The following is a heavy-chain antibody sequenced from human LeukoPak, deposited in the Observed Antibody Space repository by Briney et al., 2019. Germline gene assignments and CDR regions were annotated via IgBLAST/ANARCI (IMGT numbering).Heavy chain of an antibody. CDR3: AKDHQDSTSLGDFDWLPGHFDY. V-gene: IGHV3-30*02. Sequence: GGSLGLSCAASGFTFSSYGMHWVRQAPGKGLEWVAFIRYDGSNKYYADSVKGRFTISRDNSKNTLYLQMNSLRAEDTAVYYCAKDHQDSTSLGDFDWLPGHFDYWGQGTLVTVSS. CDR2: IRYDGSNK. J-gene: IGHJ4*02. CDR1: GFTFSSYG. D-gene: IGHD3-9*01.